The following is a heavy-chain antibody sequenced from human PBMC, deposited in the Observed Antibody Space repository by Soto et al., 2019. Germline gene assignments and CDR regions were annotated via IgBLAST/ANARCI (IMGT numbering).Heavy chain of an antibody. CDR1: GDSVSSASYY. CDR3: ARRNNVNYFNYFDY. CDR2: FYYSGYT. Sequence: QAQLQESGPGLVKPSETLSLTCTVSGDSVSSASYYWSCIRQPPGKGLEWIGYFYYSGYTNYNPPLKSRVIMTLDTSKSQFSLKLNSVTAADTAVYYCARRNNVNYFNYFDYWGQGILVTVSS. V-gene: IGHV4-61*01. J-gene: IGHJ4*02. D-gene: IGHD1-7*01.